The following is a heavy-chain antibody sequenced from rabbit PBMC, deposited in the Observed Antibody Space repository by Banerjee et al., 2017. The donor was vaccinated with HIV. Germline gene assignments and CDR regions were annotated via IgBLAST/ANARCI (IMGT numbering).Heavy chain of an antibody. CDR3: ARDWGAYAGHGYATGWLDL. Sequence: QEELVESGGGLGQPEGSLTLTCTASGFSFSGNYYMCWVRQAPRKGLEWIACIVAGSDGMTYYAPWAKGRFTISKTSSTTVTLQMTSLTAADTATYFCARDWGAYAGHGYATGWLDLWGPGTLVTVS. V-gene: IGHV1S45*01. D-gene: IGHD6-1*01. J-gene: IGHJ5*01. CDR1: GFSFSGNYY. CDR2: IVAGSDGMT.